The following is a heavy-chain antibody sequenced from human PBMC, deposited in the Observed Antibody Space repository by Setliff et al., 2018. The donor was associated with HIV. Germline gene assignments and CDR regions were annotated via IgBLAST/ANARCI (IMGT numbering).Heavy chain of an antibody. Sequence: LSLTCTVSGGSISSYYWGWIRQPPGQGLEWIGYIYNSGSTNHNPSLKSRVSISVDTSKNHFSLKLTSVTAADTAVYYCARLGDSSSADYWGQGTLVTVSS. CDR3: ARLGDSSSADY. D-gene: IGHD6-6*01. CDR1: GGSISSYY. J-gene: IGHJ4*02. CDR2: IYNSGST. V-gene: IGHV4-59*08.